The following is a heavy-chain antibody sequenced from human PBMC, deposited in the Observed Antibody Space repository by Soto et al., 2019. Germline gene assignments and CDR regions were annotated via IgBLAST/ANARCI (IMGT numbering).Heavy chain of an antibody. CDR2: ISSSGSTI. D-gene: IGHD2-21*02. J-gene: IGHJ5*02. CDR1: GFTFSSYE. CDR3: ARELIMTVVTPPPQSFDP. V-gene: IGHV3-48*03. Sequence: EVQLVESGGGLVQPGGSLRLSCAASGFTFSSYEMNCVRQAPGKGLEWVSYISSSGSTIYYADSVKGRFTISRDNAENSLYLQINSLRAEDTAVYYCARELIMTVVTPPPQSFDPWGQGTLVTVSS.